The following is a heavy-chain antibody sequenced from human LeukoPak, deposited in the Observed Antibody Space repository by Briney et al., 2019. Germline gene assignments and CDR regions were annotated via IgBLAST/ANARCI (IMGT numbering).Heavy chain of an antibody. CDR3: ARDVYLVLRYYYYGMDV. D-gene: IGHD1-7*01. J-gene: IGHJ6*02. Sequence: GGSLRLSCAASGFTFSGYAMHWVRQAPGKGLEWVAVISYDGSNKYYADSVKGRFTISRDNSKNTLYLQMNSLRAEDTAVYYCARDVYLVLRYYYYGMDVWGQGTTVTVSS. CDR2: ISYDGSNK. V-gene: IGHV3-30-3*01. CDR1: GFTFSGYA.